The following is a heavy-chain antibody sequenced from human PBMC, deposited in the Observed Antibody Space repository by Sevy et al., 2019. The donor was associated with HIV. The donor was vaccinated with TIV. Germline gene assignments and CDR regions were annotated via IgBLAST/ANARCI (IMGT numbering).Heavy chain of an antibody. Sequence: GGSLRLSCAASGFTFSSYSMNWVRPAPGKGLEWVSSISSSSSYIYYADSVKGRFTISRDNAKNSLYLQMNSLRAEDTAVYYCARDSMVVVVARDFDYWGQGTLVTVSS. CDR3: ARDSMVVVVARDFDY. D-gene: IGHD2-15*01. CDR2: ISSSSSYI. CDR1: GFTFSSYS. J-gene: IGHJ4*02. V-gene: IGHV3-21*01.